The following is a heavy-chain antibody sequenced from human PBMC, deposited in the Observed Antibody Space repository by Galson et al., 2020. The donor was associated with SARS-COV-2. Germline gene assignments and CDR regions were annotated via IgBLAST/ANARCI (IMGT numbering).Heavy chain of an antibody. Sequence: GSLRLSCAASGFTFSSYGMHWVRQAPGKGLEWVSVIYSGGSTYYADSVKGRFTISRDNSKNTLYLQMNSLRAEDTAVYYCARDGETPGLAFDIWCQGTMVTVSS. V-gene: IGHV3-53*01. CDR3: ARDGETPGLAFDI. CDR2: IYSGGST. CDR1: GFTFSSYG. J-gene: IGHJ3*02.